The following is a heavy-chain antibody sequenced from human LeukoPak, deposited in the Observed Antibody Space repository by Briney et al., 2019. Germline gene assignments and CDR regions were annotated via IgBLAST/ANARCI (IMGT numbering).Heavy chain of an antibody. D-gene: IGHD1-26*01. CDR2: INSDGSST. V-gene: IGHV3-74*01. J-gene: IGHJ5*02. CDR1: GFTFSSYW. CDR3: AAVRIVGATGGWFDP. Sequence: GGSLRLSCAASGFTFSSYWMHWVRQAPGKGLVWVSRINSDGSSTSYADSVKGRFTISRDNSKNTLYLQMNSLRADDTALYYCAAVRIVGATGGWFDPWGQGTLVTVSS.